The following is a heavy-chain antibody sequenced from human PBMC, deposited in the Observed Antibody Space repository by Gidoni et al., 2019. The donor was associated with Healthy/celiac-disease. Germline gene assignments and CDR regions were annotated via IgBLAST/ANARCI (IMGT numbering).Heavy chain of an antibody. V-gene: IGHV1-2*02. J-gene: IGHJ4*02. D-gene: IGHD2-21*02. CDR3: ARLRHIVVVTAHFDY. Sequence: QVQLVQSGAEVKKPGASVKVSCKASGYTFTGYYMHWVRQAPGQGLEWMGWINPNRGGTNYAQKFQGRVTMTRDTSISTAYMELSRLRSDDTAVYYWARLRHIVVVTAHFDYWGQGTLVTVSS. CDR2: INPNRGGT. CDR1: GYTFTGYY.